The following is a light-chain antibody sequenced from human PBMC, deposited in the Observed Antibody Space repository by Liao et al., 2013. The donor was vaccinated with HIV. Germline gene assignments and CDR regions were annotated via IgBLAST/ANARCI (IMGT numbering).Light chain of an antibody. Sequence: SYVLTQPPSVSVAPGKTARITCGGNSIGSKSVHWYQQKPGQAPVMVIYYDSDRPSGIPERFSGSNSGNTATVTISGTQVMDEADYFCQAWDSRADVVFGGGTKLTVL. CDR1: SIGSKS. V-gene: IGLV3-21*01. CDR2: YDS. J-gene: IGLJ2*01. CDR3: QAWDSRADVV.